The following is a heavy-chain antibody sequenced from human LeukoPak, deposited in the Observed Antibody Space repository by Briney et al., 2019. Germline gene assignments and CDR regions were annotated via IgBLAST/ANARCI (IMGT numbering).Heavy chain of an antibody. J-gene: IGHJ5*02. CDR3: ARDLGYCSGGSCYARGSWFDP. CDR2: IIPIFGTA. CDR1: GGTFSSYA. Sequence: ASVKVSCKASGGTFSSYAISWVRQAPGQGLEWMGGIIPIFGTANYAQKFQGRDTITADESTSTAYMELSSLRSEDTAVYYCARDLGYCSGGSCYARGSWFDPWGQGTLVTVSS. D-gene: IGHD2-15*01. V-gene: IGHV1-69*13.